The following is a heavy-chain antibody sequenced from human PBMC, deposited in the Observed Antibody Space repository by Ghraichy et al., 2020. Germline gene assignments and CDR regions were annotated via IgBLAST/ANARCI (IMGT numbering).Heavy chain of an antibody. J-gene: IGHJ4*02. D-gene: IGHD1-26*01. CDR1: GFTFSSYA. CDR2: ISGSGGST. Sequence: GGSLRLSCAASGFTFSSYAMSWVRQAPGKGLEWVSAISGSGGSTYYADSVKGRFTISRDNSKNTLYLQMNSLRAEDTAVYYCAKFEWELQEYSHFDYWGQGTLVTVSS. V-gene: IGHV3-23*01. CDR3: AKFEWELQEYSHFDY.